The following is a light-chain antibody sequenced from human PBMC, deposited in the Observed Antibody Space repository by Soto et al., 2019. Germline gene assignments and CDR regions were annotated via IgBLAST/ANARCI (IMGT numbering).Light chain of an antibody. Sequence: QSALTQPASVSGSLGQSITISCTGTSSDIGGYNYVSWYQHHPGKAPKLIIYEVSYRPSGVSNRFSASKSANTASLTISGLQAEDEGDYYCNSYASSNSLIFGGGTKVTVL. V-gene: IGLV2-14*01. CDR1: SSDIGGYNY. CDR2: EVS. J-gene: IGLJ2*01. CDR3: NSYASSNSLI.